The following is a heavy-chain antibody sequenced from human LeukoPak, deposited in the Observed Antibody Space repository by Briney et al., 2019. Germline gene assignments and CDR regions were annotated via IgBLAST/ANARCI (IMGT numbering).Heavy chain of an antibody. D-gene: IGHD3-22*01. CDR2: IYHSGST. Sequence: SETLSLTCTVSGYSISSGYYWGWIRQPPGKGLEWIGSIYHSGSTYYNPSLKSRVTISVDTSKNQFSLKLSSVTAADTAVYYCARSPLYYYVSSGYYFDYWGQGTLVTVSS. CDR3: ARSPLYYYVSSGYYFDY. CDR1: GYSISSGYY. J-gene: IGHJ4*02. V-gene: IGHV4-38-2*02.